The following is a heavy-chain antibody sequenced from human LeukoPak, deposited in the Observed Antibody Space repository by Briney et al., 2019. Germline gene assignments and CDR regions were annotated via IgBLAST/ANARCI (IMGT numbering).Heavy chain of an antibody. J-gene: IGHJ5*02. CDR2: IYYSGST. V-gene: IGHV4-59*01. Sequence: SETLSLTCTVSGGSIGSYYWSWIRQPPGKGLEWIGYIYYSGSTNYNPSLKSRVTISVDTSKNQFSLKLSSVTAADTAVYYCARAAWFDPWGQGTLVTVSS. CDR1: GGSIGSYY. CDR3: ARAAWFDP.